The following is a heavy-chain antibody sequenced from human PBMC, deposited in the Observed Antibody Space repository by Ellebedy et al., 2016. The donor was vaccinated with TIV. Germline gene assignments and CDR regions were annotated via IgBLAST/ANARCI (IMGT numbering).Heavy chain of an antibody. CDR1: GYTFTSYY. CDR3: ARRNDYIWGSYRLPDY. Sequence: ASVKVSCKASGYTFTSYYMHWVRQAPGQGLEWMGIINPSGGSTSYAQKVQGRVTMTRDTSTSTVYMELSSLRSDDTAVYYCARRNDYIWGSYRLPDYWGQGTLVTVSS. V-gene: IGHV1-46*01. J-gene: IGHJ4*02. CDR2: INPSGGST. D-gene: IGHD3-16*02.